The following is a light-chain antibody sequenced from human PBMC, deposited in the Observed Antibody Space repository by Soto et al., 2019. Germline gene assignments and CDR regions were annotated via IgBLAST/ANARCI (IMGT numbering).Light chain of an antibody. CDR2: DAS. J-gene: IGKJ1*01. V-gene: IGKV3-11*01. CDR1: QRIINY. Sequence: EIVLTQSPATLSLSPGERATLSCRASQRIINYLAWYQQKPGQAPRLLIYDASNRATGIPARFSGSGSGTDFTLTISSLEPEDFAVYYCQQRSNWPWTFGQGTKVEIK. CDR3: QQRSNWPWT.